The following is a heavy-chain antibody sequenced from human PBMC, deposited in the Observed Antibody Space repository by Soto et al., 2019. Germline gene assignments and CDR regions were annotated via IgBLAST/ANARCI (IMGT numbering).Heavy chain of an antibody. CDR3: ARDTPRGYSYGLPTRGAFDI. CDR2: ISAYNGNT. Sequence: GASVKVSCKASGYTFTSYGISWVRQAPGQGLEWMGWISAYNGNTNYAQKLQGRVTMTTDTSTSTAYMELRSLRSDDTAVYYCARDTPRGYSYGLPTRGAFDIWGQGTMVTVSS. J-gene: IGHJ3*02. D-gene: IGHD5-18*01. V-gene: IGHV1-18*01. CDR1: GYTFTSYG.